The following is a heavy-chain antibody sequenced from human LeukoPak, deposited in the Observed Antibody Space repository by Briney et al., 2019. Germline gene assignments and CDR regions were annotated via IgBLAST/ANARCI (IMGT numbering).Heavy chain of an antibody. Sequence: ASVRVSCKASGYTFTSYGISWVRQAPGQGLEWMGWISAYNGNKNYAQNLKGRVTMTTDTSTSTAYMELRSLRSDDTAVYYCARGGEGASEFDYWGQGTLVTVSS. J-gene: IGHJ4*02. CDR2: ISAYNGNK. V-gene: IGHV1-18*01. D-gene: IGHD1-26*01. CDR1: GYTFTSYG. CDR3: ARGGEGASEFDY.